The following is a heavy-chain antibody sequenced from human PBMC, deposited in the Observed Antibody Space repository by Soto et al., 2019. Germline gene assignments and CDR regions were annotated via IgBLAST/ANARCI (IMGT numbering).Heavy chain of an antibody. CDR3: ATTVREYSSGWYLGAFDI. CDR2: IDPSDSYT. Sequence: GESLKISCKGSGYSFTSYWISWVRQMPGKGLEWMGRIDPSDSYTNYSPSFQGHVTISADKSISTAYLQWSSLKASDTAMYYCATTVREYSSGWYLGAFDIWGQGKMVTV. J-gene: IGHJ3*02. D-gene: IGHD6-19*01. V-gene: IGHV5-10-1*01. CDR1: GYSFTSYW.